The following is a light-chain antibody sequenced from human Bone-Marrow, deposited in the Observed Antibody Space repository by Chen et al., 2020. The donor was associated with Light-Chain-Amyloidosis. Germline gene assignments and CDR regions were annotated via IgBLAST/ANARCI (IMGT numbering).Light chain of an antibody. V-gene: IGLV3-25*03. Sequence: SYELTKPPSVSVPPGQTARITCSGDDLPKKYAYWYQQKPVQAPVLVIHRDTERPSGISERFSGSSSGTTATLTISGVQAEDEADYHCQSADSSGTYEVIFGGGTKLTV. CDR3: QSADSSGTYEVI. J-gene: IGLJ2*01. CDR2: RDT. CDR1: DLPKKY.